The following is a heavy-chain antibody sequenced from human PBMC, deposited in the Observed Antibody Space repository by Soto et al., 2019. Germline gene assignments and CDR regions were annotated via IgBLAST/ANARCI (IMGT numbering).Heavy chain of an antibody. CDR2: ISYDGSNK. D-gene: IGHD6-13*01. Sequence: QVQLVESGGGVVQPGRSLRLSCAASGFTFSSYAMHWVRQAPGKGLEWVAVISYDGSNKYYADSVKSRFTISRDNSKNTLYLQMNSLRAEDTAVYYCARDGESSSWYRQFDYWGQGTLVTVSS. CDR3: ARDGESSSWYRQFDY. CDR1: GFTFSSYA. V-gene: IGHV3-30-3*01. J-gene: IGHJ4*02.